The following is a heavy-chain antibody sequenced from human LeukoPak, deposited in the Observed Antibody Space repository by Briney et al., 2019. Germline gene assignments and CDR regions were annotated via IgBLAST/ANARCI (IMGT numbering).Heavy chain of an antibody. CDR1: GFTFSNYA. V-gene: IGHV3-23*01. CDR2: ISGSGGTT. CDR3: ARGDCSSTSCSSTPKNWFDP. J-gene: IGHJ5*02. Sequence: GGSLRLSCAASGFTFSNYAMSWVRQAPGKGLEWVSAISGSGGTTYYADSVKGRFTISRGNSMNTLYLQMNSLRAEDTAVFYCARGDCSSTSCSSTPKNWFDPWGQGTLVSVSS. D-gene: IGHD2-2*01.